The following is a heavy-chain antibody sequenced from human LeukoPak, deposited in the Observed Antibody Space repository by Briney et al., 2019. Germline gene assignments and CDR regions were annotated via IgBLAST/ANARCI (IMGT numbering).Heavy chain of an antibody. Sequence: GGSLRLSCAASGFTFSSCGMHWVRQAPGKGLEWVAVITYDGDTTYFEDSVKGRYTISRDTSKSTLYLQMNSLGAEDTAVYYCVKEQGSGSYRTADYWGQGTLVTVSS. CDR1: GFTFSSCG. CDR2: ITYDGDTT. J-gene: IGHJ4*02. V-gene: IGHV3-30*18. CDR3: VKEQGSGSYRTADY. D-gene: IGHD3-10*01.